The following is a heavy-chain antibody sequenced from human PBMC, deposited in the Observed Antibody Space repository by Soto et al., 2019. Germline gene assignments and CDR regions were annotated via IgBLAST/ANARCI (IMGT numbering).Heavy chain of an antibody. Sequence: QVQLQQWGAGLLKPSETLSLTCAVNSGSFSGHYWSWIRQPPGKDLEWIGQIYHGLTIVYYPSLKSRVTISGDSSKNQSSLKFSSVTAANTAVYYCASHGGYFFDYWGQGTLVTVSS. D-gene: IGHD3-16*01. CDR2: IYHGLTI. J-gene: IGHJ4*02. CDR3: ASHGGYFFDY. CDR1: SGSFSGHY. V-gene: IGHV4-34*01.